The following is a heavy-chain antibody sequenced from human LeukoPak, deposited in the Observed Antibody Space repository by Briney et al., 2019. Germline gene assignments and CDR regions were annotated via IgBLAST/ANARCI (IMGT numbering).Heavy chain of an antibody. V-gene: IGHV3-30*18. J-gene: IGHJ4*02. D-gene: IGHD5-18*01. CDR2: ISYDGSNK. Sequence: GGSLRLSCAASGFTFSSYGMHWVRQAPGKGLEWVAVISYDGSNKYYADSVKGRFTISRDNSKNTLYLQMNSLRAEDTAVYYCAKAGIYSYGHLFDYWGQGTLVTVSS. CDR3: AKAGIYSYGHLFDY. CDR1: GFTFSSYG.